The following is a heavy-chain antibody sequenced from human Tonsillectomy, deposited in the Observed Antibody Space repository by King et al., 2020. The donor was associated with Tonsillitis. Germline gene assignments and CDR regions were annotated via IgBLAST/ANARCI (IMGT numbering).Heavy chain of an antibody. CDR3: AKSGEGLTTVPTD. CDR2: VSGSGGTS. Sequence: VQLVESGGGLVQPGGSLRLSCAASGFTFWSNAMSWVRQAPGKGLEWVSAVSGSGGTSYYADSVKGRFTISRDNSNNTLHLHMKNLTAEDTAVYYCAKSGEGLTTVPTDWGQGTLVSVSS. CDR1: GFTFWSNA. V-gene: IGHV3-23*04. J-gene: IGHJ4*02. D-gene: IGHD4-17*01.